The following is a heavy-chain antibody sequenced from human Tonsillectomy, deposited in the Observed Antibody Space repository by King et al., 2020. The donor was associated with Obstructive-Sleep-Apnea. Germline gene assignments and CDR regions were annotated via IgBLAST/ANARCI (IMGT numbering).Heavy chain of an antibody. CDR3: ARGPPLQYFDL. CDR2: VSYDGTKI. D-gene: IGHD5-24*01. V-gene: IGHV3-30*04. CDR1: GFTFRNYA. J-gene: IGHJ2*01. Sequence: VQVVESGGGVVQPGRSLRLSCAASGFTFRNYAMHWVRQAPGKGPEWVAVVSYDGTKIHYADSVQGRFSISRDNSKNTLYLQMNSLRTEDTAVYFCARGPPLQYFDLWGRGTLVSVSS.